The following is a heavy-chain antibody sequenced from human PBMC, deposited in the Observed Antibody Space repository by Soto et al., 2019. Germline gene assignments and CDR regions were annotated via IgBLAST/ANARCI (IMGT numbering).Heavy chain of an antibody. Sequence: PSETLSLTCTVSGGSISSGGYYWSWIRQHPGKGLEWIGYIYYSGSTYYNPSLKSRVTISVDTSKNQFSLKLSSVTAEDTAVYYCAKVFYYYDSSGYYYFDYWGQGTLVTVSS. J-gene: IGHJ4*02. CDR3: AKVFYYYDSSGYYYFDY. CDR1: GGSISSGGYY. V-gene: IGHV4-31*03. CDR2: IYYSGST. D-gene: IGHD3-22*01.